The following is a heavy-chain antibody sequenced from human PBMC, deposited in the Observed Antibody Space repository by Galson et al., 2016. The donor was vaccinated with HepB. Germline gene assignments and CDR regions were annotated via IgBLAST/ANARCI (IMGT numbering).Heavy chain of an antibody. CDR3: SRRTLHAGHWTFDY. V-gene: IGHV2-5*01. J-gene: IGHJ4*02. CDR1: GFSLSTSGVG. D-gene: IGHD1-1*01. Sequence: PALVKPPQTLTLTCTFSGFSLSTSGVGVGWIRQPPGEALEWLALIYWNDDKRYSPSLKSSFSITKDTSKNQVVLTMTNIDPVDTATYYCSRRTLHAGHWTFDYWGQGTLVTVSS. CDR2: IYWNDDK.